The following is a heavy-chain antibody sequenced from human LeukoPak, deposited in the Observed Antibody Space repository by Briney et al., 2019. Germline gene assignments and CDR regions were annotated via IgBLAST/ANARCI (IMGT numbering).Heavy chain of an antibody. V-gene: IGHV3-48*03. J-gene: IGHJ3*02. CDR2: ISSSGSTI. CDR1: GFTFSSYE. CDR3: ARVSGSYLDDAFDI. Sequence: GGSLRLSCAASGFTFSSYEMNWVRQAPGKGLEWVSYISSSGSTIYYADSVKGRFTISRDNAKNSLYLQMNSLRAEDTAVYYCARVSGSYLDDAFDIWGQGTMVTVSS. D-gene: IGHD1-26*01.